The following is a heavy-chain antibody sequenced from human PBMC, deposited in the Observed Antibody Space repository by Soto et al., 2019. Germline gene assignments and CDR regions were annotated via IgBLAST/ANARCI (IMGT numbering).Heavy chain of an antibody. J-gene: IGHJ1*01. CDR3: ARDGPFNWNARSAEYFQH. CDR2: IIPIFGTT. V-gene: IGHV1-69*12. D-gene: IGHD1-20*01. CDR1: GGTFSSYA. Sequence: QVQLVQSGAEVKKPGSSVKVSCRTSGGTFSSYAISWVRQAPGQGLEWMGGIIPIFGTTNYAQKFQGRVTIIADESTSTAYMELSSLRSEDTAVYYCARDGPFNWNARSAEYFQHWGQGTLVTVSS.